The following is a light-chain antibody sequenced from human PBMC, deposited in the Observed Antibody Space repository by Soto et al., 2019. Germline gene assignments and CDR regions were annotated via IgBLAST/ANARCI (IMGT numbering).Light chain of an antibody. J-gene: IGLJ3*02. Sequence: QSVLAQPASVSGSPGQSITISCTGTSSDVGYFDYVSWYQQHPGKAPKLMIFDVSDRSSGVSYRFSGSKSGNTASLTISGVHAEDEADYFCSSYASGSTHVLFGGGTKLTVL. CDR2: DVS. V-gene: IGLV2-14*03. CDR1: SSDVGYFDY. CDR3: SSYASGSTHVL.